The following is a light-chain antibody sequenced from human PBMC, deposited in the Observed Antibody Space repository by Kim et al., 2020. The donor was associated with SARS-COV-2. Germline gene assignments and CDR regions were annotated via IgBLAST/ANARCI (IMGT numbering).Light chain of an antibody. V-gene: IGKV3-15*01. CDR3: QHYNIWPWT. CDR1: QSLSAN. J-gene: IGKJ1*01. Sequence: EIVMTQSPATLSVSPGERATLSCRASQSLSANLAWYQQKPGQGPRLLIYGASTRATGIPARFSGSGSGTEFTLTISSLQSEDFAVYYCQHYNIWPWTFGQGTKVEYQT. CDR2: GAS.